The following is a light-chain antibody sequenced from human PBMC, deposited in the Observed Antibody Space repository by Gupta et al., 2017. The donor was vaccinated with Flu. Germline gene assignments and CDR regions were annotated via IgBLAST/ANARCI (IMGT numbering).Light chain of an antibody. CDR2: YDD. Sequence: SSSNIGNNAVNWYQQLPGKAPKLLIYYDDLLPSWVSDRFSGSKSGTSASLAISGLQSEDEADYYCAAWDDSLNGLVFGGGTKLTVL. J-gene: IGLJ2*01. CDR3: AAWDDSLNGLV. CDR1: SSNIGNNA. V-gene: IGLV1-36*01.